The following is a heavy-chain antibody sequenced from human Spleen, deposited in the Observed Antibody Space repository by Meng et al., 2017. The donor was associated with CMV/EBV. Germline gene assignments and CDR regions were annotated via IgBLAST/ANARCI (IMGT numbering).Heavy chain of an antibody. CDR2: IKEDGSEK. V-gene: IGHV3-7*01. CDR1: GFTFDDCA. J-gene: IGHJ4*02. D-gene: IGHD1-26*01. CDR3: ARTVGATDY. Sequence: GGSLRLSCAASGFTFDDCAMHWVRQAPGKGLEWVANIKEDGSEKYYVDSVKGRFTTSRDNAKNSLYLQMNSLRAEDTAVYYCARTVGATDYWGQGTLVTVSS.